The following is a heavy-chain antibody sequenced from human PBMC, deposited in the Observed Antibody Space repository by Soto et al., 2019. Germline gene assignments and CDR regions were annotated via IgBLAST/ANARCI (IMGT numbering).Heavy chain of an antibody. CDR2: MNQEGSDK. CDR3: LRDGGLT. D-gene: IGHD3-16*01. CDR1: GFSFSTYW. Sequence: EVQLVESGGDLVQPGGSLRLSCAASGFSFSTYWMSWVRQAPGKGLEWVAHMNQEGSDKYYVDSVKGRFTISRDNTKKSLFLQMNSLRAEDTAVYYCLRDGGLTWGQGTLVTVSS. J-gene: IGHJ5*02. V-gene: IGHV3-7*04.